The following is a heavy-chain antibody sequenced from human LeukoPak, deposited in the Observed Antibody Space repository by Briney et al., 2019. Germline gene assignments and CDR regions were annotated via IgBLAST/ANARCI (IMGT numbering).Heavy chain of an antibody. CDR3: ARGAAAAGTDH. CDR2: IYTSGST. Sequence: SETLSLTCTVSGGSISSYYWSWIRQPAGKGLEWIGRIYTSGSTNYNPSLKSRVTISVDKSKNQFSLKLSSVTAADTAVYYCARGAAAAGTDHWGQGTLVTVSS. V-gene: IGHV4-4*07. D-gene: IGHD6-13*01. CDR1: GGSISSYY. J-gene: IGHJ4*02.